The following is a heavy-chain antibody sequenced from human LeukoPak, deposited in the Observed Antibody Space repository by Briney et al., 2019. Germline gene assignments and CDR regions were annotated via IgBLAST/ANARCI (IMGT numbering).Heavy chain of an antibody. CDR1: GFTFSSYS. D-gene: IGHD2-15*01. Sequence: GGSLRLSCAASGFTFSSYSMNWVRQAPGKGLEWVSSISSSSSYIYYADSVKGRFTISRDNSKNTLYLQMNSLRAEDTAVYYCAKDRYSGAADGYWGQGTLVTVSS. V-gene: IGHV3-21*01. J-gene: IGHJ4*02. CDR3: AKDRYSGAADGY. CDR2: ISSSSSYI.